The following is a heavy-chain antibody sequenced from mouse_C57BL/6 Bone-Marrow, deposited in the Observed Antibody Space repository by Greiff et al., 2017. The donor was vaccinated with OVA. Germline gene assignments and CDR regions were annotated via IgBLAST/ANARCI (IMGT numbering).Heavy chain of an antibody. D-gene: IGHD2-4*01. Sequence: VQLQQSGAELVRPGTSVKMSCKASGYTFTNYWIGWAKQRPGHGLEWIGDIYPGGGYTNYNEKFKGKATLTANKSSSTAYMQFSSLTSEDSAIYYCARLGYDYDEGYFDYWGQGTTLTVSS. J-gene: IGHJ2*01. CDR2: IYPGGGYT. CDR1: GYTFTNYW. V-gene: IGHV1-63*01. CDR3: ARLGYDYDEGYFDY.